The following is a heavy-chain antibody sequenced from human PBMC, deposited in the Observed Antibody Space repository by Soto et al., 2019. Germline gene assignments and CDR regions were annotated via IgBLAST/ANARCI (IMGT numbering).Heavy chain of an antibody. CDR3: ARASVTVRHYYYAMDV. V-gene: IGHV3-74*01. CDR1: GFTFSDYW. Sequence: EVQLVESGGGLVQPGGSLRLSCAASGFTFSDYWMHWVRQVPGKGLVWVSRINSGGTSTSFADSVKGRFTISRDNAKNTLYLQINSLRAEDTAVYYCARASVTVRHYYYAMDVWGQGTTVTVSS. CDR2: INSGGTST. D-gene: IGHD4-4*01. J-gene: IGHJ6*02.